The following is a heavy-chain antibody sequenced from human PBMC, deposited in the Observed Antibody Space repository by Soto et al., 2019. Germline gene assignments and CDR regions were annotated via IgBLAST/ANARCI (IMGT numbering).Heavy chain of an antibody. Sequence: EVQLLESGGGLVQPGGSLRLSCAASGFTFSSYAMSWVRQAPGKGLEWVSAISGSGGSTYYADSVKGRFTISRDNSKNPLYLQMNSLRAEDTAVYYCAKRPLRRIYYDSSGYYGLDYWGQGTLVTVSS. CDR3: AKRPLRRIYYDSSGYYGLDY. D-gene: IGHD3-22*01. CDR2: ISGSGGST. CDR1: GFTFSSYA. J-gene: IGHJ4*02. V-gene: IGHV3-23*01.